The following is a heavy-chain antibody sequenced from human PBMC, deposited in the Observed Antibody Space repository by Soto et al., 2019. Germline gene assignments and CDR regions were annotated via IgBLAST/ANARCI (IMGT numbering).Heavy chain of an antibody. CDR3: ASSLVDPPPNYYDSSGYYGGYFDY. CDR1: GFTVSSNY. CDR2: IYSGGST. D-gene: IGHD3-22*01. J-gene: IGHJ4*02. V-gene: IGHV3-53*01. Sequence: GGSLRLSCAASGFTVSSNYMSWVRQAPGKGLEWVSVIYSGGSTYYADSVKGRFTISRDNSKNTLYLQMNSLRAEDTAVYYCASSLVDPPPNYYDSSGYYGGYFDYWGQGTLVTVSS.